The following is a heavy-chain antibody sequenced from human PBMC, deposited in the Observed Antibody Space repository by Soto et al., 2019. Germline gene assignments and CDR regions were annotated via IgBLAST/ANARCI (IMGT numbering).Heavy chain of an antibody. V-gene: IGHV1-3*01. J-gene: IGHJ3*02. CDR1: GYTFTIYA. Sequence: GASVKVSCKASGYTFTIYAMHWVRQAPGQRLEWMGWINAGNGNTKYSQKFQGRVTITRDTSASTAYMELSSLRSEDTAVYYCARPTEGDAFDIWGQGTMVTVSS. CDR2: INAGNGNT. D-gene: IGHD1-26*01. CDR3: ARPTEGDAFDI.